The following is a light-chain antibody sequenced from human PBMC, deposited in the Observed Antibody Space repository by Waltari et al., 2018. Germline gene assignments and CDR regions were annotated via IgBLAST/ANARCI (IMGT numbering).Light chain of an antibody. V-gene: IGKV3-20*01. CDR1: QSVGSKY. CDR3: QHSAGSPLFT. Sequence: EIVLTQFPGTLSLSPGERATLSCRASQSVGSKYLAWYQQKPGQAPRLLIYGASIRATGIPDRFSGSGSGTDFTLTINRLEPEDFAVYYCQHSAGSPLFTFGPGTKVDIK. J-gene: IGKJ3*01. CDR2: GAS.